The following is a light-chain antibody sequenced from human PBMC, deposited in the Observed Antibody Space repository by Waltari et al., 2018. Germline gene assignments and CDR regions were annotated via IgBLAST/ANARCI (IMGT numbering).Light chain of an antibody. CDR3: QSYDSSNDVV. V-gene: IGLV6-57*02. CDR1: SGSIASNY. Sequence: NFMLTQPHSVSESPGKTVTISCTGSSGSIASNYVQWYQQRPGSAPTPVIYEDNQRPSGVPDRFSGSIDSSSNSASLTISGLKTEDEADYYCQSYDSSNDVVFGGGTKLTVL. CDR2: EDN. J-gene: IGLJ2*01.